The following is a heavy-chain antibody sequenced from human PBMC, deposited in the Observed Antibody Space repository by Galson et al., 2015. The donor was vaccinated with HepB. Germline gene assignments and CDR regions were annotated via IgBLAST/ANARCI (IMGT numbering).Heavy chain of an antibody. J-gene: IGHJ5*02. D-gene: IGHD4-17*01. V-gene: IGHV3-30*02. CDR3: AKESTVTTKNWFDP. CDR1: GFSFSSYG. Sequence: SLRLSCAASGFSFSSYGMHWVRQAPGKGLERVSSIRYDGTNEYYADSVKGRFTISRDNSKNTLYLQMTSLRAEDTAVYYCAKESTVTTKNWFDPWGQGTLVTVSS. CDR2: IRYDGTNE.